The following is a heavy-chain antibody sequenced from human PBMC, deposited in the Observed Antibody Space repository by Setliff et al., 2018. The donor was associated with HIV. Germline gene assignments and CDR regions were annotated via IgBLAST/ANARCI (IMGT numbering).Heavy chain of an antibody. D-gene: IGHD2-2*01. J-gene: IGHJ4*02. CDR1: GFTFSNAW. CDR3: TTLYCTTTSCYLGLGY. V-gene: IGHV3-15*01. CDR2: IKSKPDGGAT. Sequence: GGSLRLSCAVSGFTFSNAWMNWVRQAPGKGLEWIGRIKSKPDGGATDYATPVKGRFTISRDDSKNTLYLQMNSLKTEDTAVYYCTTLYCTTTSCYLGLGYWGQGTLVTVSS.